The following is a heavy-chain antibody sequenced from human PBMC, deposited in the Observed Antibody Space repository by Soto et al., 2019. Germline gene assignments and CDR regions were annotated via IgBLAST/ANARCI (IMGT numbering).Heavy chain of an antibody. CDR1: GGTFSSYA. Sequence: QVQLVQSGAEVKKPGSSVKVSCKASGGTFSSYAISWVRQAPGQGLEWMGGIIPIFGTANYAQKFQGRVTITADESTSTAYMELSSLRSEDTAVYYCGSNRIAARPVFGAVGNWFDPWGQGTLVTVSS. V-gene: IGHV1-69*01. D-gene: IGHD6-6*01. CDR3: GSNRIAARPVFGAVGNWFDP. J-gene: IGHJ5*02. CDR2: IIPIFGTA.